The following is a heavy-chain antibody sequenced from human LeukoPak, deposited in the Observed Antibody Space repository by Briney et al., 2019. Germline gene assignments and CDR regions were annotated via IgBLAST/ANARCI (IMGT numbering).Heavy chain of an antibody. Sequence: ASVKVSCKASGYTFTSYDINWVRQATGQGLEWMGWMNPNSGNTGYAQKFQGRVTMTRNTSISTAYMELSRLRSDDTAVYYCARHSTTWYVDSWGQGTLVTVSS. CDR3: ARHSTTWYVDS. V-gene: IGHV1-8*01. CDR1: GYTFTSYD. J-gene: IGHJ4*02. D-gene: IGHD6-13*01. CDR2: MNPNSGNT.